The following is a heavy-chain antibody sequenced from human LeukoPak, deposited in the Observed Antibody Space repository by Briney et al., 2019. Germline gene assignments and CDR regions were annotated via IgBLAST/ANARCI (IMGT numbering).Heavy chain of an antibody. J-gene: IGHJ4*02. CDR1: GYTFTSNY. CDR2: IYPRDGRY. Sequence: ESVKVCCQASGYTFTSNYIHWLRQAAGQGLEWMGMIYPRDGRYSYAQKFHARVTVTRGTSTSTVHMELSGLRSEDTDVCYCARDQEGFDYWGQGTLVTVSS. V-gene: IGHV1-46*01. CDR3: ARDQEGFDY.